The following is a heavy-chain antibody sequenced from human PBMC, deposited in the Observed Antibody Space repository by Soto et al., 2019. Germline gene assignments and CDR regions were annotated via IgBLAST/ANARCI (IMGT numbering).Heavy chain of an antibody. Sequence: SETLSLTRTVSGDCVCIYYWYWLRQPPGKGLEWIGYIYYSGSTKYNPSLKSQVTISVDTSKNQFSLKLSSVTAADTAAYYCARVGGYCSSTSCYNHFDYWGQGTLVTVSS. J-gene: IGHJ4*02. D-gene: IGHD2-2*02. CDR3: ARVGGYCSSTSCYNHFDY. CDR2: IYYSGST. CDR1: GDCVCIYY. V-gene: IGHV4-59*02.